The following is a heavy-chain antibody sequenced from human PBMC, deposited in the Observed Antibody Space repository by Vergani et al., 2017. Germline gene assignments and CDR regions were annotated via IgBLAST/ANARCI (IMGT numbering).Heavy chain of an antibody. CDR2: ITYDGSNK. CDR1: GFTFSSYG. D-gene: IGHD3-3*01. CDR3: AKAAGGGFYDFGSGLNRHYNYYYGMDV. J-gene: IGHJ6*02. Sequence: QVQLVESGGGVVQPGRSLRLSCAASGFTFSSYGMHWVRQAPGKGLEWVAVITYDGSNKYYADSVKGRFTSPRDNYKNTLYLQMNSLRAEDTAVYYCAKAAGGGFYDFGSGLNRHYNYYYGMDVWGQGTTVTVSS. V-gene: IGHV3-30*18.